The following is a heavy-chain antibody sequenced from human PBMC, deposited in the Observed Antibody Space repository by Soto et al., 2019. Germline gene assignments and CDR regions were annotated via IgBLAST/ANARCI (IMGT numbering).Heavy chain of an antibody. D-gene: IGHD3-3*01. CDR2: ISGSGGST. Sequence: GGSLRLSCAASGFTFSSYSISWVRQAPWKGLEWVSAISGSGGSTYYADSVKGRFTISRDNSKNTLYLQMNSLRAEDTAVYYCAKDPIRFLEWFPSYYYYGMDVWGQGTTVTVSS. CDR3: AKDPIRFLEWFPSYYYYGMDV. J-gene: IGHJ6*02. V-gene: IGHV3-23*01. CDR1: GFTFSSYS.